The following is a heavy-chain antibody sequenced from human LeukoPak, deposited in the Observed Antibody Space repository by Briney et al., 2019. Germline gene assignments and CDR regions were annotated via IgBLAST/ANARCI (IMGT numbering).Heavy chain of an antibody. CDR3: ARGPPNPWCSSTSCIERWGAFDI. CDR2: ISSSSSTI. D-gene: IGHD2-2*01. V-gene: IGHV3-48*01. J-gene: IGHJ3*02. Sequence: GGSLRLSCAASGFTFSSYSMNWVRQAPGRGLEWVSYISSSSSTIYYADSVKGRFTISRDNAKNSLYLQMNSLRAEDTAVYYCARGPPNPWCSSTSCIERWGAFDIWGQGTMVTVSS. CDR1: GFTFSSYS.